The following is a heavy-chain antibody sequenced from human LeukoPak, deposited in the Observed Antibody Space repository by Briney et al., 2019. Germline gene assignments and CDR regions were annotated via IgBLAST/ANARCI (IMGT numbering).Heavy chain of an antibody. CDR3: ARAGYYDSSGYFSFYFDY. CDR1: GGSISSGGYS. Sequence: PSETLSLTCAVSGGSISSGGYSWSWIRQPPGKGLEWIGCIYHSGSTFYNPSLKSRVTISVDRSKNQLSLKLSSVTAADTALYYCARAGYYDSSGYFSFYFDYWGQGALVTVSS. D-gene: IGHD3-22*01. J-gene: IGHJ4*02. V-gene: IGHV4-30-2*01. CDR2: IYHSGST.